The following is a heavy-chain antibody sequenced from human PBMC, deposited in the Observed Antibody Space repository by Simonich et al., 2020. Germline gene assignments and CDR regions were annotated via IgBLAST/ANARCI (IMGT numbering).Heavy chain of an antibody. V-gene: IGHV4-34*01. CDR3: ARGLIGGSYYY. Sequence: QVQLQQWGAGLLKPSETLSLTCAVYGGSFSGYYWVWIRQPPGKGLEWIGEINHSGRTNDNPSLKSRGTISVDTSKNQFSLKLSSVTAADTAVYYCARGLIGGSYYYWGQGTLVTVSS. J-gene: IGHJ4*02. D-gene: IGHD1-26*01. CDR1: GGSFSGYY. CDR2: INHSGRT.